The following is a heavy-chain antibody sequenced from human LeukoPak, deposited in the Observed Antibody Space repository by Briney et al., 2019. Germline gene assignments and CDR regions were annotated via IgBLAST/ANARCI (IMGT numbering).Heavy chain of an antibody. J-gene: IGHJ4*02. CDR1: GFTFSNYH. CDR3: ARGRNRLGVLYYFDY. CDR2: IKQDGADK. V-gene: IGHV3-7*05. Sequence: GGSLRLSCAASGFTFSNYHMTWVRQAPGKGLEWLANIKQDGADKYYVDSVKGRFTISRDNAKNSLYLQMSSLRADDTAVYFCARGRNRLGVLYYFDYWGQGTLVTVSS. D-gene: IGHD7-27*01.